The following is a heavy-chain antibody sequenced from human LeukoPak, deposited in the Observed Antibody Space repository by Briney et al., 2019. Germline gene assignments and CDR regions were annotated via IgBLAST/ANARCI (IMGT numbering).Heavy chain of an antibody. J-gene: IGHJ4*02. CDR3: ARVPRYSYGYRTGYYFDY. D-gene: IGHD5-18*01. V-gene: IGHV3-30*04. CDR2: ISYEGKNK. CDR1: GFNFSNYA. Sequence: GGSLRLSCAASGFNFSNYAMHWVRQAPGKGLGWVAVISYEGKNKYYADSVKGRFTISRDNSKNKQYLQMNSLRAEDTAVYYCARVPRYSYGYRTGYYFDYWGQGTLVTVSS.